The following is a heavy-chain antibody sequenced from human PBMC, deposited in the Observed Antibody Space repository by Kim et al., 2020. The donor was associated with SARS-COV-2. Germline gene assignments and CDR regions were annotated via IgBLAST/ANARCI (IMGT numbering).Heavy chain of an antibody. Sequence: RVTISVDTSKNQFSLKLSSVTAADTAVYYCARGEWDKAPGAAPPTNWFDPWGQGTLVTVSS. D-gene: IGHD5-18*01. J-gene: IGHJ5*02. CDR3: ARGEWDKAPGAAPPTNWFDP. V-gene: IGHV4-30-2*05.